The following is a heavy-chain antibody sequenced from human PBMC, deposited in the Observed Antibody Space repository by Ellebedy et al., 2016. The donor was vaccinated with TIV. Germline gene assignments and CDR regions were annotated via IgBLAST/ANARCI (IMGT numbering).Heavy chain of an antibody. V-gene: IGHV4-39*07. J-gene: IGHJ4*02. CDR2: MSYSGST. Sequence: MPSETLSLTCTVSGGSIRTSIYYWGWIRQPPGKGLEWIGTMSYSGSTYYNPSLKSRVTISVDPSKNHFSLKLSSVTAADTAVYYCARDPPDSDWDYWGQGTLVTVSS. CDR3: ARDPPDSDWDY. D-gene: IGHD2-21*02. CDR1: GGSIRTSIYY.